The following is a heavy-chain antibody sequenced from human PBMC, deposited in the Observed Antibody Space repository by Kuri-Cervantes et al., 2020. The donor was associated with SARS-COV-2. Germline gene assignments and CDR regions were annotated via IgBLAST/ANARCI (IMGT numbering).Heavy chain of an antibody. V-gene: IGHV3-30-3*01. CDR3: ARFLLAIEQQLGHFDY. D-gene: IGHD6-13*01. Sequence: GESLKISYAASGFTFSSYAMHWVRQAPGKGLEWVAVISYDGSNKYYADSVKGRFTISRDNSKNTLYLQMNSLRAEGTAVYYCARFLLAIEQQLGHFDYWGQGTLVTVSS. J-gene: IGHJ4*02. CDR1: GFTFSSYA. CDR2: ISYDGSNK.